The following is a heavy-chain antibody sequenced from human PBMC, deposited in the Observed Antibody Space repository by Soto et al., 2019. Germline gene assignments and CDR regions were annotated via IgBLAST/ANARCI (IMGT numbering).Heavy chain of an antibody. D-gene: IGHD3-10*01. CDR1: GGSVSSGYYY. V-gene: IGHV4-61*01. CDR2: IDYSGST. Sequence: SETLSLTCTVSGGSVSSGYYYWSWIRQPPGKGLEWIGYIDYSGSTNYNPSLKSRVTISVDTSRNQFSLKLSSVTAADTAVYYCARVVQKDGGLLSNYYYGMDVWGQGTTVTVTS. J-gene: IGHJ6*02. CDR3: ARVVQKDGGLLSNYYYGMDV.